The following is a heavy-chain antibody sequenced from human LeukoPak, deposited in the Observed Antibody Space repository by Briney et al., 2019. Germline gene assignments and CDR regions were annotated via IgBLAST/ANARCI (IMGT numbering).Heavy chain of an antibody. D-gene: IGHD3-16*02. CDR3: ARDQSRSLGELSWGRHDAFDI. CDR1: GFTFSSYA. V-gene: IGHV3-30-3*01. J-gene: IGHJ3*02. Sequence: GRSLRLSCAASGFTFSSYAMHWVRQAPGKGLEWVAVISYDGSNKYYADSVKGRLTISRDNSKNTLYLQMNSLRAEDTAVYYCARDQSRSLGELSWGRHDAFDIWGQGTMVTVSS. CDR2: ISYDGSNK.